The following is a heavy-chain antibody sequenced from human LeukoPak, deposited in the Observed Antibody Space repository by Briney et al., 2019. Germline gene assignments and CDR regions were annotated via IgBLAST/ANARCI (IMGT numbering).Heavy chain of an antibody. D-gene: IGHD3-22*01. CDR2: ISYDGSNK. V-gene: IGHV3-30*18. CDR3: AKGSDYYDSSGYYLYYFDY. J-gene: IGHJ4*02. CDR1: GFTFSSYA. Sequence: GSLRLSCAASGFTFSSYAMSWVRQAPGKGLEWVAVISYDGSNKYYADSVKGRFTISRDNSKNTLYLQMNSLRAEDTAVYYCAKGSDYYDSSGYYLYYFDYWGQGTLVTVSS.